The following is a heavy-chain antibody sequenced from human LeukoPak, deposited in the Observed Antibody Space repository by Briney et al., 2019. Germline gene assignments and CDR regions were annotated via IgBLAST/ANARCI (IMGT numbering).Heavy chain of an antibody. Sequence: SQTLSLTCTVSGGSISSGGYYWSWIRQHPGKGLEWIGYIYYSGSTYYNPSLESRVTISVDTSKNQFSLRLSSVTAADTAVYYCARGYYDSSGYWPNAFDIWGQGTMITVSS. J-gene: IGHJ3*02. V-gene: IGHV4-31*03. CDR3: ARGYYDSSGYWPNAFDI. D-gene: IGHD3-22*01. CDR2: IYYSGST. CDR1: GGSISSGGYY.